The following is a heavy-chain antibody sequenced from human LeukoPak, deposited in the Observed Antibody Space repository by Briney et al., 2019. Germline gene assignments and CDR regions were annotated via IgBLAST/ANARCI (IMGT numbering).Heavy chain of an antibody. CDR3: ARDAPFDFWSGYGMDV. V-gene: IGHV1-3*01. D-gene: IGHD3-3*01. J-gene: IGHJ6*02. Sequence: GGSLRLSCAASGFAFTSYAMHWVRQAPGQRLEWMGWINAGNGNTKYSQKFQGRVTITRDTSASTAYMELSSLRSEDTAVYYCARDAPFDFWSGYGMDVWGQGTTVTVSS. CDR1: GFAFTSYA. CDR2: INAGNGNT.